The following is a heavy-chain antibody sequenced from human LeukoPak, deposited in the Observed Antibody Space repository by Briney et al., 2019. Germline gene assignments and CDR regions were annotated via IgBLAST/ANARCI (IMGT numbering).Heavy chain of an antibody. Sequence: PSETLSLTCTVSGGSISSYYWSWIRQPPGKGLEWIGYIYYSGSTNYNPSLKSRVTISVDTSKNQFSLKLSSVTAADTAVYYCARARFWGAANDYWGQGTLVTVSS. D-gene: IGHD3-16*01. V-gene: IGHV4-59*12. CDR1: GGSISSYY. CDR2: IYYSGST. J-gene: IGHJ4*02. CDR3: ARARFWGAANDY.